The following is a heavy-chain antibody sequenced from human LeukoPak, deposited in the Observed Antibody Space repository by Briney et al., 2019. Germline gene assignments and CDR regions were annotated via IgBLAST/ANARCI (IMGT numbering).Heavy chain of an antibody. CDR2: ISSGSSYI. CDR3: AREGYSSSLDY. D-gene: IGHD6-6*01. J-gene: IGHJ4*02. V-gene: IGHV3-21*01. CDR1: GFTFNNYS. Sequence: GGSLRLSCAASGFTFNNYSMNWVPQAPGQGLEWVSSISSGSSYIYYADSVKGRFTISRDDAKNSLYLLMNGLRAEDTAVYYCAREGYSSSLDYWGQGTLVTVSS.